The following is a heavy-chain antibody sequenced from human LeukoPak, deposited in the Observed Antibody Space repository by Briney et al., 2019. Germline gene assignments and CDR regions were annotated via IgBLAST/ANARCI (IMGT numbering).Heavy chain of an antibody. CDR3: ARGVYIAAAQYGY. J-gene: IGHJ4*02. V-gene: IGHV4-59*01. CDR2: IYYSGST. CDR1: GGSISSYY. Sequence: PSETLSLTCTVSGGSISSYYWSWLRQPPGKGLEWIGYIYYSGSTNYNPSLKSRVTISVDMSKNQFSLKLSSVTAADTAVYYCARGVYIAAAQYGYWGQGTLVTVSS. D-gene: IGHD6-13*01.